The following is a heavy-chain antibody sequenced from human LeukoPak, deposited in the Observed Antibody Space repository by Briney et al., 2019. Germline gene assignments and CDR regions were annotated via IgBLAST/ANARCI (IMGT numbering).Heavy chain of an antibody. V-gene: IGHV2-70*04. CDR1: GFAISTSEMR. Sequence: SGPALLQPTQTLTLTCTFSGFAISTSEMRVSWIRQPPVKALEWLSPVDWGDDKFYSTSLKTKLTISKDTSKNQVVLTMTNMDPLDTVTYYCARPHGSSGWDYLDYWGQGILVSVSS. CDR3: ARPHGSSGWDYLDY. D-gene: IGHD6-19*01. J-gene: IGHJ4*02. CDR2: VDWGDDK.